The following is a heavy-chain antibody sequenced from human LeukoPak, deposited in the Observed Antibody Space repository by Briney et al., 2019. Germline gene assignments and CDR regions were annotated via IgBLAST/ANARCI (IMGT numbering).Heavy chain of an antibody. D-gene: IGHD6-19*01. J-gene: IGHJ4*02. CDR2: LSGSGSRT. Sequence: GGSLRLSCAASGFTFGPNAMSWVRQAPGKGPEWVSALSGSGSRTYYSDSVKGRFTISRDNSRNTLYLQMNSLRAEDTALYYCAKLSGSDWNPLVFDYWGQGTLVTVSS. CDR1: GFTFGPNA. CDR3: AKLSGSDWNPLVFDY. V-gene: IGHV3-23*01.